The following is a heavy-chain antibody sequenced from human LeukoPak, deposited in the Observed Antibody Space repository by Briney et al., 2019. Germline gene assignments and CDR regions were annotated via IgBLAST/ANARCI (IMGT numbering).Heavy chain of an antibody. D-gene: IGHD6-19*01. J-gene: IGHJ4*02. CDR1: GFTFSSYW. Sequence: PGGSLRLSCAASGFTFSSYWMSWVRQAPGKGLEWVSSISSSSSYIYYADSVKGRFTISRDNAKNSLYLQMNSLRAEDTAVYYCAKIGSSGWPVDYWGQGTLVTVSS. V-gene: IGHV3-21*01. CDR3: AKIGSSGWPVDY. CDR2: ISSSSSYI.